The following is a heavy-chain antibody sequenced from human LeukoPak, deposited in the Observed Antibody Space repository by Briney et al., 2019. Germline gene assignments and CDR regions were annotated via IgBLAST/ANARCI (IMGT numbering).Heavy chain of an antibody. Sequence: ASVKVSCKXSGYTFTDYYIHWVRQAPGQGLEWMGRINPKGGGTNYAQKFQGGVTMTRDTSISTAYMEVISLRSDDTAVYYCAKDKVGDDSGLVDYWGQGILVTVPS. CDR3: AKDKVGDDSGLVDY. V-gene: IGHV1-2*06. CDR1: GYTFTDYY. J-gene: IGHJ4*02. D-gene: IGHD3-22*01. CDR2: INPKGGGT.